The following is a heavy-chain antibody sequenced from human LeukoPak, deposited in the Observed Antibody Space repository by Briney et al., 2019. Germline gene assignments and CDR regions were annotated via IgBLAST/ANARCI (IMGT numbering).Heavy chain of an antibody. V-gene: IGHV1-69*06. CDR3: ARDTDSSGYRFDY. CDR2: IIPIFGTA. D-gene: IGHD3-22*01. J-gene: IGHJ4*02. Sequence: SVKVSCKASGGTFSSYAISWVRQAPGQGLEWMGGIIPIFGTANYAQKFQGRVTITADKSTSTAYMELSSLRSEDTAVYYCARDTDSSGYRFDYWGQGTLVTVSS. CDR1: GGTFSSYA.